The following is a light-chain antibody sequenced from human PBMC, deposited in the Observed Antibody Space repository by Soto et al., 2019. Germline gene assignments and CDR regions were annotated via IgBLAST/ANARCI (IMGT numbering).Light chain of an antibody. V-gene: IGLV4-60*03. CDR2: LEGSGSY. CDR1: SGHSSYI. J-gene: IGLJ2*01. CDR3: ETWDSNTRV. Sequence: QSVLTQSSSASASLGSSVKLTCTLSSGHSSYIIAWHQQQPGKAPRYLMKLEGSGSYNKGSGVPDRFSGSSSVADRYLTISPLQSEDEADYYCETWDSNTRVFGGGTKLTVL.